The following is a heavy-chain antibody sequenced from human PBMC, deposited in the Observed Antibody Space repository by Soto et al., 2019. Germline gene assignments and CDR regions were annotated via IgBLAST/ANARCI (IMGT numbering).Heavy chain of an antibody. Sequence: QVQLVQSGAEMKKPGASVKVSCKASGYTFTSYSLTWVRQAPGQGLEWMGWISTDNGNTHYAQKFQGRVSMTTDTSATTGYMELRSLKSDDTAVYYCARDAIPHYAVLTGYTPTSWFDPWGQGTLVIVSS. CDR1: GYTFTSYS. CDR2: ISTDNGNT. V-gene: IGHV1-18*04. CDR3: ARDAIPHYAVLTGYTPTSWFDP. J-gene: IGHJ5*02. D-gene: IGHD3-9*01.